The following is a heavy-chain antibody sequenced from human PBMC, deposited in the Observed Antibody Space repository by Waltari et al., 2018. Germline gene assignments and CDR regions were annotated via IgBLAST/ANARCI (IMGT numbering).Heavy chain of an antibody. CDR3: ARGGPGIAAAEYYFDY. V-gene: IGHV4-59*01. Sequence: VQLVESGGGLVQPGGSLRLSCAASGFTFSSYWMSWVRQAPGKGLEWIGYIYYSGSTNYNPSLKSRVTISVDTSKNQFSLKLSSVTAADTAVYYCARGGPGIAAAEYYFDYWGQGTLVTVSS. J-gene: IGHJ4*02. D-gene: IGHD6-13*01. CDR2: IYYSGST. CDR1: GFTFSSYW.